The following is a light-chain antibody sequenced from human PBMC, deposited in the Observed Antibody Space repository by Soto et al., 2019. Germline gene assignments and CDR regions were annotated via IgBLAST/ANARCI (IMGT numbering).Light chain of an antibody. CDR3: QQYNSYSEA. CDR2: GAS. Sequence: EIVLTQSAGTLSLSPGQRATISCRASQTVNNNYVAWYQQKAGQAPRLVIYGASSRATGIPDRFSGSGYGTDFNLTISSLQPDDFATYYCQQYNSYSEAFGQGTKVDIK. J-gene: IGKJ1*01. V-gene: IGKV3-20*01. CDR1: QTVNNNY.